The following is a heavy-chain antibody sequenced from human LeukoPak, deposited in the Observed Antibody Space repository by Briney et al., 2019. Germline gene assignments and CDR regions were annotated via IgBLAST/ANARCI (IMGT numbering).Heavy chain of an antibody. CDR2: IYYSGST. J-gene: IGHJ4*02. V-gene: IGHV4-39*07. Sequence: SETLSLTCTVSGGSISSSGYYWGWIRQPPGKGLEWIGSIYYSGSTNYTPFLKSRVTISVDTSKNQLSLKLSSVTAADTAVYYCARGSYSGNYYLMDYWGQGTLVTVSS. D-gene: IGHD1-26*01. CDR1: GGSISSSGYY. CDR3: ARGSYSGNYYLMDY.